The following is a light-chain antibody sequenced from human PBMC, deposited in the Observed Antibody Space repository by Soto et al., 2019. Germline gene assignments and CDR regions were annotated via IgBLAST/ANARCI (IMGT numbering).Light chain of an antibody. V-gene: IGLV2-14*03. J-gene: IGLJ2*01. CDR3: SSYATTNTVL. CDR2: DVA. Sequence: QSALTQPASVSGSPGQTVTISCTGTSADIGAFNYVSWYQLQPTKAPKLLIFDVADRPSGISSRFSGSKSGNTASLTISGPQPEDEAHYYCSSYATTNTVLFGGGTKLTVL. CDR1: SADIGAFNY.